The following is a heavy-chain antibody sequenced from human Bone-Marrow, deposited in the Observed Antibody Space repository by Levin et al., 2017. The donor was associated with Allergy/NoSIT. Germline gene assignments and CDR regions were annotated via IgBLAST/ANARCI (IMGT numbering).Heavy chain of an antibody. V-gene: IGHV3-30-3*01. Sequence: GGSLRLSCEASGFTFSNYVMYWVRQAPGEGLEWVAVISHDGTNKYYADSVKGRFTISRDNSKNTLYLQMNTLRADDTAVYYCASPPAFSSGLFIWFDSWGQGTLVSVSS. CDR3: ASPPAFSSGLFIWFDS. J-gene: IGHJ5*01. CDR2: ISHDGTNK. CDR1: GFTFSNYV. D-gene: IGHD3-22*01.